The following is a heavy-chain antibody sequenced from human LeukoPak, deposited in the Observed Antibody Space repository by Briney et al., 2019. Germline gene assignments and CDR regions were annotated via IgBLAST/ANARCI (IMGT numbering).Heavy chain of an antibody. CDR3: ARDLTMVRGVPPRNWFDP. CDR1: GYTFTSYY. D-gene: IGHD3-10*01. CDR2: INPSGGST. J-gene: IGHJ5*02. Sequence: GASVKVSCKASGYTFTSYYMHWVRQAPGQGLEWMGIINPSGGSTSYAQKFQGRVTMTRDTSTSTVYMELSRLRSDDTAVYYCARDLTMVRGVPPRNWFDPWGQGTLVTVSS. V-gene: IGHV1-46*01.